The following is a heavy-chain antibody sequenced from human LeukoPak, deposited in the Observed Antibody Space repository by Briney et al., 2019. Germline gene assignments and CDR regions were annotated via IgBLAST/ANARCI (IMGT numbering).Heavy chain of an antibody. J-gene: IGHJ4*02. CDR1: GGSISSSSYS. V-gene: IGHV4-39*01. CDR2: IHYIGNT. Sequence: SETLSLTCTVSGGSISSSSYSWGWIRQPPGKGLEWIRSIHYIGNTYYNPSLKSRVTISVDTSKNQFSLKLSSVTAADTAVYYCARQLVVVVPAEFDYWGQGTLVTVSS. CDR3: ARQLVVVVPAEFDY. D-gene: IGHD2-2*01.